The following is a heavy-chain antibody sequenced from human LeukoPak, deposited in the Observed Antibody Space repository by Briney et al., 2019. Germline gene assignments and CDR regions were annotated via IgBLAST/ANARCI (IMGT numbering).Heavy chain of an antibody. J-gene: IGHJ3*02. Sequence: PSETLSLTCTGSGGSISSYSWSWIRQPAGKGLEWIGRISTSGSTNYNPTLKCRVTMSVDTSNNQFSLKLSSVTAADTAVYYCARVSHYYKSSGYYYVRAFDIWGQGTMVTVSS. CDR2: ISTSGST. V-gene: IGHV4-4*07. CDR1: GGSISSYS. CDR3: ARVSHYYKSSGYYYVRAFDI. D-gene: IGHD3-22*01.